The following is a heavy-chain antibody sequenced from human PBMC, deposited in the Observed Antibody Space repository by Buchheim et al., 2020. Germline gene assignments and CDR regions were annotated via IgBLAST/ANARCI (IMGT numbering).Heavy chain of an antibody. J-gene: IGHJ6*02. D-gene: IGHD3-3*01. CDR3: AREVGGPAYYDFWSGYYTGDYYYGMDV. CDR1: GFTFSSYE. V-gene: IGHV3-48*03. Sequence: EVQLVESGGGLVQPGGSLRLSCAASGFTFSSYEMNWVRQAPGKGLEWVSYISSSGSTIYYADSVKGRFTISRDHAKNSLYLQMNSLRAEDTAVYYCAREVGGPAYYDFWSGYYTGDYYYGMDVWGQGTT. CDR2: ISSSGSTI.